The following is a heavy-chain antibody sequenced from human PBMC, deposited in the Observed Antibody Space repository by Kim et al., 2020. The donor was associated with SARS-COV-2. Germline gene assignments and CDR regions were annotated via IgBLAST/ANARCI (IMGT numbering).Heavy chain of an antibody. J-gene: IGHJ6*02. Sequence: SETLSLTCTVSGGSINTNDYYWVWIRQPPGKGLEWIGSIFYTENSYNNPSLRSRVTLSINTSKNRFSLKPASVTAAATAAYYCASCAFFCPLDVRGPGTT. D-gene: IGHD3-3*01. V-gene: IGHV4-39*01. CDR3: ASCAFFCPLDV. CDR2: IFYTENS. CDR1: GGSINTNDYY.